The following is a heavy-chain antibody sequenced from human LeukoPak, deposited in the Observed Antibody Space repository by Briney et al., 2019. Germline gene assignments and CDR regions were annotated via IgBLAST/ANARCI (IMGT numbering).Heavy chain of an antibody. CDR2: IIPILGIA. J-gene: IGHJ1*01. CDR1: GGTFSSYA. D-gene: IGHD3-22*01. Sequence: SVKVSCKASGGTFSSYAISWVRQAPGQGLEWMGRIIPILGIANYAQKFQGRVTITADKSTSTAYMELSSLRSEDTAVYYCARDSSGHYSGHFQHWGQGTLVTVSS. CDR3: ARDSSGHYSGHFQH. V-gene: IGHV1-69*04.